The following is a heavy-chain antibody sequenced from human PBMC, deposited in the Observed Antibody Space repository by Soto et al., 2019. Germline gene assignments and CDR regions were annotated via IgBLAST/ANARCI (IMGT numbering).Heavy chain of an antibody. CDR1: GYTFTSHG. CDR2: ISAHNGNT. D-gene: IGHD1-1*01. Sequence: QVHLVQSGAEVKKPGASVKVSCKGSGYTFTSHGITWLRQAPGQGLEWMGWISAHNGNTNYAQKLQGRVTVTRDTSTSTAYMELRSLRSDDTAVYYCARGRYGDYWGQGALVTVSS. CDR3: ARGRYGDY. J-gene: IGHJ4*02. V-gene: IGHV1-18*01.